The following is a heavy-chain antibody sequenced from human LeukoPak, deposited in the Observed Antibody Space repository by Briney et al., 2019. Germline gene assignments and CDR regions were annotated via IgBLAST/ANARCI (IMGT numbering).Heavy chain of an antibody. CDR3: ARDPPFYGSGSYHPYYYMDV. Sequence: ASVKVSCKASGGTFSSYAISWVRQAPGQGLEWMGIINPSGGSTSYAQKFQGRVTMTRDTSTSTVYMELSSLRSEDTAVYYCARDPPFYGSGSYHPYYYMDVWGKGTTVTISS. D-gene: IGHD3-10*01. J-gene: IGHJ6*03. CDR1: GGTFSSYA. V-gene: IGHV1-46*01. CDR2: INPSGGST.